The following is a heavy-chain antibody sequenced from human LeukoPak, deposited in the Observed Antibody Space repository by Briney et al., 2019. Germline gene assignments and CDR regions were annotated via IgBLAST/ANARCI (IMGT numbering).Heavy chain of an antibody. CDR2: IKQDGSEM. CDR1: GFIFSSSR. CDR3: ARSSGYNYYDSSIDY. Sequence: PGGSLRLSCAASGFIFSSSRMTWVRQAPGKGLEWVAHIKQDGSEMSYVDSLKGRFTISRDNAKNSLYLQMNSLRPEDTAVYYCARSSGYNYYDSSIDYWGQGTLVTVSS. V-gene: IGHV3-7*01. J-gene: IGHJ4*02. D-gene: IGHD3-22*01.